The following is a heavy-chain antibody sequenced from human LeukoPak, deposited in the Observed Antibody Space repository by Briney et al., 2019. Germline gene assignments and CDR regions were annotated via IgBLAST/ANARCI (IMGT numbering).Heavy chain of an antibody. Sequence: QPGGSLRLSCAASGFTFSSYGMHWVRQAPGKGLEWVAVISYDGSNKYYADSVKGRFTISRDNSKNTLYLQMNSLRAEDTAVYYCAKSMATVTPYYYYGMDVWGQGTTVTVSS. CDR2: ISYDGSNK. J-gene: IGHJ6*02. CDR3: AKSMATVTPYYYYGMDV. CDR1: GFTFSSYG. V-gene: IGHV3-30*18. D-gene: IGHD4-11*01.